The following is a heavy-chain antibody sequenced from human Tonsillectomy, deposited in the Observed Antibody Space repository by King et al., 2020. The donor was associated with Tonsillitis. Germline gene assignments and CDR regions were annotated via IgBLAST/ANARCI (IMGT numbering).Heavy chain of an antibody. D-gene: IGHD2-21*02. J-gene: IGHJ4*02. CDR1: GGTFRSYA. CDR2: FIQILGKP. CDR3: AREYVTGGDY. Sequence: QLVQSGAEVKKPGSSVKVSCKASGGTFRSYAISWVRQAPGQGLEWMGRFIQILGKPKYAQKFLGRLTITADDSTRTAYMELSRLRSEDTAVYYCAREYVTGGDYWGQGTLVTVSS. V-gene: IGHV1-69*11.